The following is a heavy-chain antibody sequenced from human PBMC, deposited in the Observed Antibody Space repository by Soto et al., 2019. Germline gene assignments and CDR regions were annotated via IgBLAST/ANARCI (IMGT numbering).Heavy chain of an antibody. V-gene: IGHV3-7*01. Sequence: EVQLVESGGGLVQPGGSLRLSCAASGFTFSRDWRRWVRQAPGKGLEGVANIKQDGREKYYVDSVKGRFTFSRDNAKNLLYLQMNSLRAEDTAVYYCARDRLSITMIYGMDVWGQGTTVTVSS. CDR2: IKQDGREK. D-gene: IGHD3-22*01. J-gene: IGHJ6*02. CDR3: ARDRLSITMIYGMDV. CDR1: GFTFSRDW.